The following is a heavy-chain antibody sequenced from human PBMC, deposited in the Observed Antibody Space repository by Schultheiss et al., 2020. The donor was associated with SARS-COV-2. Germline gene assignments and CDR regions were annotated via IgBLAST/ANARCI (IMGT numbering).Heavy chain of an antibody. J-gene: IGHJ5*02. CDR3: ARNTMVRGVVWFDP. D-gene: IGHD3-10*01. CDR2: IYYSGST. CDR1: GGSVTNYTNY. Sequence: SETLSLTCTVSGGSVTNYTNYWSWIRQPPGNGLEWIGYIYYSGSTTYNPSLKSRVVISVDTSKNQFSLKLSSVTAADTAVYYCARNTMVRGVVWFDPWGQGTLVTVSS. V-gene: IGHV4-59*02.